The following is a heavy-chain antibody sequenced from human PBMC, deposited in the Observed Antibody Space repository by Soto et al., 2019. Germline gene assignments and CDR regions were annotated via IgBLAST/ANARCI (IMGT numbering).Heavy chain of an antibody. CDR2: IYYSGST. CDR3: ARRWGRSFDY. Sequence: QVQLQESGPGLVKPSETLSLTCTVSGGSISNYYWSWIRQPPGKGLEWIGYIYYSGSTNYNPSLKSRVTISVDTSKNQFSLQLSSVTAADTAVYYCARRWGRSFDYWGQGTLVTVSS. J-gene: IGHJ4*02. V-gene: IGHV4-59*08. CDR1: GGSISNYY. D-gene: IGHD2-15*01.